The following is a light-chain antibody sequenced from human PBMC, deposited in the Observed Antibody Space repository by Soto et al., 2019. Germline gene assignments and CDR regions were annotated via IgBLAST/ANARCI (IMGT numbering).Light chain of an antibody. CDR3: SSYTSSSSLKWV. CDR2: EVS. CDR1: GSDVGGYNY. V-gene: IGLV2-14*01. J-gene: IGLJ3*02. Sequence: QSALTQPASVSGSPGQSITISCTGTGSDVGGYNYVSWYQQHPGKAPKLMIYEVSNRPSGVSNRFSGSKSGNTASLTISGLQAEDEAEYYCSSYTSSSSLKWVFGGGTQLTVL.